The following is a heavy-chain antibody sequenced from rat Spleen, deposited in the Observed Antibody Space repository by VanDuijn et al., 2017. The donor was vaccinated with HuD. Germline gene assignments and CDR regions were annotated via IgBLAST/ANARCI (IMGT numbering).Heavy chain of an antibody. J-gene: IGHJ2*01. D-gene: IGHD1-2*01. V-gene: IGHV2S61*01. CDR2: IWGNGNA. CDR3: ARSDYSSPYYFDY. CDR1: GFSLSNYG. Sequence: QVQLKESGPGLVKPSLTLSLTCTVSGFSLSNYGVFWVRQPPGKGLEWMGVIWGNGNANYNSAIKSRLSISRDTSKSQVFLKMNNLQTEDTAMYFCARSDYSSPYYFDYWGQGVMVTVSS.